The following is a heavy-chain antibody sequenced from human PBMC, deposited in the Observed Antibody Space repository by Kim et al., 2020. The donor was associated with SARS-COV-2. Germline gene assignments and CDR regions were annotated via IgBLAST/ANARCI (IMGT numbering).Heavy chain of an antibody. Sequence: SVKVSCKASRFTFSNSAVQWVRQARGQRLEWIGWIVVGSDRTKYKQKFQERVTITRDMSTSTAYMELRSLRSEDTAVYYCAAATTVGKFESWGQGTLVTVSS. CDR1: RFTFSNSA. CDR3: AAATTVGKFES. V-gene: IGHV1-58*01. J-gene: IGHJ4*02. CDR2: IVVGSDRT. D-gene: IGHD4-17*01.